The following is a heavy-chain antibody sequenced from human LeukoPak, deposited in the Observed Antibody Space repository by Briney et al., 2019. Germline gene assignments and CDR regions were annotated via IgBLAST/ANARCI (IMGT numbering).Heavy chain of an antibody. J-gene: IGHJ4*02. Sequence: PGGSLRLSCAASGFTFSSYSMNWVRQAPGKGLEWVSYISSSSTIYYADSVKGRFTISRDNAKNSLYLQMNSLRAEDTAVYYCARDRQLIGYCSGGSCGYYFDYWGQGTLVTVSS. CDR1: GFTFSSYS. CDR2: ISSSSTI. CDR3: ARDRQLIGYCSGGSCGYYFDY. V-gene: IGHV3-48*01. D-gene: IGHD2-15*01.